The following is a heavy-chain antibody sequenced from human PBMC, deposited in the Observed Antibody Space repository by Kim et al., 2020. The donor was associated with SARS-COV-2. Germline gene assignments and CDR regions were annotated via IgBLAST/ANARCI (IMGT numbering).Heavy chain of an antibody. CDR1: GFTFSSYG. CDR2: ISYDGSNK. D-gene: IGHD3-10*01. V-gene: IGHV3-30*18. J-gene: IGHJ6*02. Sequence: GGSLRLSCAASGFTFSSYGMHWVRQAPGKGLEWVAVISYDGSNKYYPDSVKGRFTISRDNSKNTLYLQMNSLRAEDTAVYYCAKGGLLWFGELPDYYYGMDVWGQGTTVTVSS. CDR3: AKGGLLWFGELPDYYYGMDV.